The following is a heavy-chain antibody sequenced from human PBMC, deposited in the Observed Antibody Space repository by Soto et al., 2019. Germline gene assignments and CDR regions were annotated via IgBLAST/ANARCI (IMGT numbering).Heavy chain of an antibody. V-gene: IGHV2-5*01. D-gene: IGHD2-2*01. Sequence: QITLKESGPTLVKPTQTLTLTCTFSGFSLTTGGLGVVWIRQPPGKALEWFGVIYLNDDRRYNPSLRNRLTPTKDTSKNQVVLTITNVDPVDTATYYCGHRRESYDYSGLDVWGQGTTVTVSS. CDR3: GHRRESYDYSGLDV. CDR2: IYLNDDR. CDR1: GFSLTTGGLG. J-gene: IGHJ6*02.